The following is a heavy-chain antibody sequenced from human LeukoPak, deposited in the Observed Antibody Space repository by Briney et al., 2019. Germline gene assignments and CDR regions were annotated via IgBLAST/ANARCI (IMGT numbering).Heavy chain of an antibody. Sequence: PSETLSLTCAVSGGSISSNNWWWSWVRQPPGKGLEWIGEIYHSGSTNYNPSLKSRVTISVDKSKSQFSLKLSSVTAADTAVYYCARRPITAYNFDYWGQGTLVTVSS. D-gene: IGHD2-2*02. CDR1: GGSISSNNW. CDR2: IYHSGST. J-gene: IGHJ4*02. V-gene: IGHV4-4*02. CDR3: ARRPITAYNFDY.